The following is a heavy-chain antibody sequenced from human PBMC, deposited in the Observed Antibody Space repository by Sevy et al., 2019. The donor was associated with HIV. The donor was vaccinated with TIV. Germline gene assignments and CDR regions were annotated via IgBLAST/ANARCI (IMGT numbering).Heavy chain of an antibody. J-gene: IGHJ4*02. CDR3: ARDRLGLATGGPDY. V-gene: IGHV3-30-3*01. D-gene: IGHD2-8*02. CDR2: ISYDGSNK. Sequence: GGSLRLSCAASGFTFSSYAMHWVRQAPGKGLEWVAVISYDGSNKYYADSVKGRFTISRDNSKNTRYLQMNSLRAEDTAVYYCARDRLGLATGGPDYWGQGTLVTVSS. CDR1: GFTFSSYA.